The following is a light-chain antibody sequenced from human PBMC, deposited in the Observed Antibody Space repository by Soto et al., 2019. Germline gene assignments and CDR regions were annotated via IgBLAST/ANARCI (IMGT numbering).Light chain of an antibody. CDR2: AAS. V-gene: IGKV1-12*01. CDR1: QPISSW. Sequence: DIQMTQSPSTVSASVGDGVTITCRASQPISSWLAWFRQRPGKAPELLIYAASTLRSGVPSRFSGSGSGTDFALTISGLQPEDFATYYCQQASSFPHTFGQGTRVDIK. CDR3: QQASSFPHT. J-gene: IGKJ2*01.